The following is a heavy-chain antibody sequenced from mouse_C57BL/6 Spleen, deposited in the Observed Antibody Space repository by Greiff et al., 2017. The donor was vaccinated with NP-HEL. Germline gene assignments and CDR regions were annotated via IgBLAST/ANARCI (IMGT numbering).Heavy chain of an antibody. CDR1: GYTFTSYW. CDR2: IHPNSGST. D-gene: IGHD1-1*01. Sequence: VQLQQPGAELVKPGASVKLSCKASGYTFTSYWMHWVKQRPGQGLEWIGMIHPNSGSTNYNEKFKSKATLTVDKSSSTAYMQLSSLTSEDSAVYYCARDRLLTTVVAHWYFDVWGTGTTVTVSS. CDR3: ARDRLLTTVVAHWYFDV. J-gene: IGHJ1*03. V-gene: IGHV1-64*01.